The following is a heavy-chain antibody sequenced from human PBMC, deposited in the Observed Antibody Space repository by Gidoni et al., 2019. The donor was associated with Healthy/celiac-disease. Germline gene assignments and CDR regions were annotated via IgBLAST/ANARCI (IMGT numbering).Heavy chain of an antibody. Sequence: EVQLVESGGGLVKPGGSLRLSCAASGFTFSNAWMSWVRQAPGKGLEWVGSIKSKTDGGTTDYAAPVKGRFTISRDDSKNTLYLQMNSLKTEDTAVYYCTTERWLQLRWFDPWGQGTLVTVSS. J-gene: IGHJ5*02. CDR1: GFTFSNAW. CDR2: IKSKTDGGTT. CDR3: TTERWLQLRWFDP. D-gene: IGHD5-12*01. V-gene: IGHV3-15*01.